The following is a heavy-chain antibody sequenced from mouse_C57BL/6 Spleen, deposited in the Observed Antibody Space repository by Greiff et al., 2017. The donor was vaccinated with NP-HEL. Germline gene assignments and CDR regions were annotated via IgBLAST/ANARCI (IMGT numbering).Heavy chain of an antibody. J-gene: IGHJ3*01. Sequence: VQLQQSGAELVKPGASVKLSCKASGYTFTSYWMQWVKQRPGQGLEWIGEIDPSDSYTNYNQKFKGKATLTVDTSSSPAYMQPSSLTSEDSAVYYCARKGGGDYYGSSPFAYWGQGTLVTVSA. CDR2: IDPSDSYT. D-gene: IGHD1-1*01. CDR3: ARKGGGDYYGSSPFAY. CDR1: GYTFTSYW. V-gene: IGHV1-50*01.